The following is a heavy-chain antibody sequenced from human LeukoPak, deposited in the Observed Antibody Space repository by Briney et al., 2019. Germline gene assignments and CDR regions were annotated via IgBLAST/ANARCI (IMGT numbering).Heavy chain of an antibody. CDR2: INPNSGGT. V-gene: IGHV1-2*02. J-gene: IGHJ4*02. CDR3: ARGGMADSSSYLYYFDY. Sequence: ASVKVSCKASGYTFTGYYIHWVRQTPGQGLEWMGWINPNSGGTKYAQKFQGRVTMTRDTSISTAYMELSRLTSDDTAVYYCARGGMADSSSYLYYFDYWGQGTLVTVSS. CDR1: GYTFTGYY. D-gene: IGHD6-13*01.